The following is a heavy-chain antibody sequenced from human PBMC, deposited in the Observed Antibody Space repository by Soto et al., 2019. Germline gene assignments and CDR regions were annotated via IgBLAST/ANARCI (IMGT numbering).Heavy chain of an antibody. CDR1: GFSLSTSGVG. CDR3: AHRPGHDNYFDY. CDR2: IYWDDDK. V-gene: IGHV2-5*02. D-gene: IGHD3-9*01. J-gene: IGHJ4*02. Sequence: QITLKESGPTLVKPTQTLMLTCTFSGFSLSTSGVGVGWIRQPPGKALEWLALIYWDDDKRYSPSLKSRLTITKDTSKNQVVLTMTNMDPVDTATYYCAHRPGHDNYFDYWGQGTLVTVSS.